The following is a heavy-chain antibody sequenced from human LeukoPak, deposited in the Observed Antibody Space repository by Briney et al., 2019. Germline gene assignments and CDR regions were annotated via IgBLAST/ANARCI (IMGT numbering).Heavy chain of an antibody. Sequence: GGSLRLSCAASGFAFGSHWMHWVRQAPGKGLVWVARIESDASNTRYADSVKGRFTISRDNAKKSLYLQMNSLRAEDTAVYYCARDNGNKYYFDYWGQGTLVTVSS. V-gene: IGHV3-74*01. CDR2: IESDASNT. D-gene: IGHD2-8*01. CDR3: ARDNGNKYYFDY. J-gene: IGHJ4*02. CDR1: GFAFGSHW.